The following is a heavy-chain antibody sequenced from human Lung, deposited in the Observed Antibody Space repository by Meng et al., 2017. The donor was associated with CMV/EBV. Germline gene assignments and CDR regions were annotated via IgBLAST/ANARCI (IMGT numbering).Heavy chain of an antibody. V-gene: IGHV4-38-2*02. D-gene: IGHD4-17*01. Sequence: SXTXSLXCTVSGYSISSGYYWGWIRQPPGKGLEWIGTIYRGGTTYYNSPLKSRVTISVDTSKNQFSLKMSSVTAADTAVYYCAILLWGTSVPNGTPWGQGTXVNGAS. CDR1: GYSISSGYY. CDR2: IYRGGTT. CDR3: AILLWGTSVPNGTP. J-gene: IGHJ4*02.